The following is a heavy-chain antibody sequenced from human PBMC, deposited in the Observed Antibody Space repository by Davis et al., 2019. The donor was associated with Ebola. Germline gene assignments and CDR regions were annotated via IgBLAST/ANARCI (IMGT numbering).Heavy chain of an antibody. V-gene: IGHV4-4*02. CDR1: GGSISSSNW. CDR3: ATGAYYGSGYYFDY. CDR2: IYHSGST. J-gene: IGHJ4*02. D-gene: IGHD3-10*01. Sequence: MPGGSLRLSCAVSGGSISSSNWWSWVRQPPGKGLEWIGEIYHSGSTNYNPSLKSRVTISVDKSKNQFSLNLNSVTAADMAVYYCATGAYYGSGYYFDYWGQGTLVTVSS.